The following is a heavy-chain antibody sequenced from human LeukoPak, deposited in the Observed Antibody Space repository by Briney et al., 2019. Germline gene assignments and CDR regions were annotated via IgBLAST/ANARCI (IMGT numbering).Heavy chain of an antibody. CDR1: GGSISSYY. J-gene: IGHJ5*02. CDR2: IYYSGST. Sequence: SGTLSLTCTVSGGSISSYYWSWIRQPPGKGLEWIGYIYYSGSTNYNPSFKSRVTISVDTSKNQFSLKLSSVTAADTAVYYCARDHSGYDGYWFDPWGQGTLVTVSS. V-gene: IGHV4-59*01. D-gene: IGHD5-12*01. CDR3: ARDHSGYDGYWFDP.